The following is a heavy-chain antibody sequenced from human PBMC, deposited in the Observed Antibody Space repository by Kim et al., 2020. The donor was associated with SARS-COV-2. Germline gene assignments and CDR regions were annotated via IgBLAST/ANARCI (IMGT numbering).Heavy chain of an antibody. CDR1: GFTFSSYG. CDR3: AKGRDMVRGVIYGMDV. J-gene: IGHJ6*02. V-gene: IGHV3-33*06. D-gene: IGHD3-10*01. Sequence: GGSLRLSCAASGFTFSSYGMHWVRQAPGKGLEWVAVIWYDGSNKYYADSVKGRFTISRDNSKNTLYLQMNSLRAEDTAVYYCAKGRDMVRGVIYGMDVWGQGTTVTVSS. CDR2: IWYDGSNK.